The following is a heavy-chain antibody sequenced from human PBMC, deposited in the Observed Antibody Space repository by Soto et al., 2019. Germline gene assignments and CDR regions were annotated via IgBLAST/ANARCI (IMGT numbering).Heavy chain of an antibody. CDR2: IYYLGST. J-gene: IGHJ4*02. V-gene: IGHV4-59*01. CDR1: GGSMTDYY. Sequence: PSETLSLTCSVSGGSMTDYYWSWVRQSPGKGLEWIGYIYYLGSTDYNPSLKSRLTISIDTSKKQFSLKLSSVTVADTAVYYCARDRYYGSGSPFPAYWGPGMLVTVSS. CDR3: ARDRYYGSGSPFPAY. D-gene: IGHD3-10*01.